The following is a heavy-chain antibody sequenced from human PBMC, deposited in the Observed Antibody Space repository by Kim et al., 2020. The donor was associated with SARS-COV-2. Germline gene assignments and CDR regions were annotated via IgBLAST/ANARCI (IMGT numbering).Heavy chain of an antibody. Sequence: SVKVSCKASGGTFSSYAISWVRQAPGQGLEWMGGIIPIFGTANYAQKFQGRVTITADESTSTAYMELSSLRSEDTAVYYCARDRSLKQLVGMDVWGQGTTVTVSS. J-gene: IGHJ6*02. CDR3: ARDRSLKQLVGMDV. D-gene: IGHD6-6*01. V-gene: IGHV1-69*13. CDR2: IIPIFGTA. CDR1: GGTFSSYA.